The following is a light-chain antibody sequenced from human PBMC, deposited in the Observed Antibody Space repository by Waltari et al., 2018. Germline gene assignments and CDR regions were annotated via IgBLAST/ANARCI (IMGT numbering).Light chain of an antibody. CDR3: QQYNTYSS. V-gene: IGKV1-5*03. J-gene: IGKJ2*01. CDR2: KAS. CDR1: QSISNY. Sequence: DIQMTQSPSSLSASVGDRVTITCRASQSISNYLAWYQQKPGKAPILLIYKASILKSGVPSRFSGSGSGTQFTLTISSLQPGDFATYYCQQYNTYSSFGQGTKLEIK.